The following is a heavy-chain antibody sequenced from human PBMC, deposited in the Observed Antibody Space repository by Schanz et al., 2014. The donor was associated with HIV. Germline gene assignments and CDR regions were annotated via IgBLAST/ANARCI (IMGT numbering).Heavy chain of an antibody. CDR1: GFTFSSYA. CDR2: IKQDGSEK. CDR3: ARGLPADY. J-gene: IGHJ4*02. Sequence: VQLVESGGGVVQPGRSLRLSCAASGFTFSSYAMHWVRQAPGKGLEWVANIKQDGSEKYYVDAVKGRFTISRDNAKNSVYLQMNSLRAEDTAVYYCARGLPADYWGQGTLVTVSS. D-gene: IGHD5-18*01. V-gene: IGHV3-7*03.